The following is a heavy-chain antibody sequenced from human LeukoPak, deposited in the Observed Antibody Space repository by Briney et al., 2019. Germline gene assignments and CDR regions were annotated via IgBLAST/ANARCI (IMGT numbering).Heavy chain of an antibody. V-gene: IGHV1-58*02. D-gene: IGHD1-26*01. CDR2: IVVGSGNT. CDR1: GFTFTSSA. CDR3: AADGEDSGSYSSFDY. J-gene: IGHJ4*02. Sequence: AASVKVSCKASGFTFTSSAMQWVRQARGQRLEWIGWIVVGSGNTDYAQKFQERVTITRDMSTSTAYMEVSSLRSEDTAVYYCAADGEDSGSYSSFDYWGQGTLVTVSS.